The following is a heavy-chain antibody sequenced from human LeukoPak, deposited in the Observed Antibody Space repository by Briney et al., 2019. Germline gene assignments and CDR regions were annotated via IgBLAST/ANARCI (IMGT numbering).Heavy chain of an antibody. Sequence: SETLSLTCTVSGGSISSSSYYWGWIRQPPGKGLEWVGSIYSSGSTYSNPSLKSRVTISVDTSKNQFSLKLSSVTAADAAVYHCARGGNYYGSGSYYTHWGQGTLVTVSS. CDR2: IYSSGST. CDR1: GGSISSSSYY. J-gene: IGHJ4*02. CDR3: ARGGNYYGSGSYYTH. V-gene: IGHV4-39*07. D-gene: IGHD3-10*01.